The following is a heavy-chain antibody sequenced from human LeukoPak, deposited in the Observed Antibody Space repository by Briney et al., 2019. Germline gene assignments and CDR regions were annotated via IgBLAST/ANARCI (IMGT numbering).Heavy chain of an antibody. J-gene: IGHJ4*02. V-gene: IGHV3-48*03. Sequence: GGPLRLSCAASGFTFSSYEMNWVRQAPGKGLEWVSYISRSGNTIYYADSVKGRFTISRDNAKNSLYLQMNSPRDEDTAVYYCAGMRITTPTVRTLDYWGQGTLVTVSS. CDR2: ISRSGNTI. CDR1: GFTFSSYE. D-gene: IGHD1-14*01. CDR3: AGMRITTPTVRTLDY.